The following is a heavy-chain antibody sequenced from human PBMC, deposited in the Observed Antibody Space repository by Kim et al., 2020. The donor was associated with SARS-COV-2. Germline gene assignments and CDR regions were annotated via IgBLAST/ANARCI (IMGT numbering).Heavy chain of an antibody. CDR2: INPNSGGT. V-gene: IGHV1-2*02. Sequence: ASVKVSCKASGYTFTGYYMHWVRQAPGQGLEWMGWINPNSGGTNYAQKFQGRVTMTRDTSISTAYMELSRLRSDDTAVYYCARYYDSSGYEFDYWGQGTLVTVSS. CDR1: GYTFTGYY. CDR3: ARYYDSSGYEFDY. J-gene: IGHJ4*02. D-gene: IGHD3-22*01.